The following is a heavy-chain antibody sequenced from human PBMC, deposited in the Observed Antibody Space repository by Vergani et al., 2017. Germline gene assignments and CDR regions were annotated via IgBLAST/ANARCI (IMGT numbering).Heavy chain of an antibody. D-gene: IGHD6-19*01. CDR2: IKSKTDGGTT. J-gene: IGHJ4*02. V-gene: IGHV3-15*01. CDR1: GFTFSNAW. Sequence: EVQLVESGGGLVKPGGSLRLSCAASGFTFSNAWMSWVRQAPGKGLEWVGRIKSKTDGGTTDYAAPVKGRFTISRDDSKNTLYLQMNSLKTEDTAVYYYTTAPRIAVAGTWHYWGQGTLVTVSS. CDR3: TTAPRIAVAGTWHY.